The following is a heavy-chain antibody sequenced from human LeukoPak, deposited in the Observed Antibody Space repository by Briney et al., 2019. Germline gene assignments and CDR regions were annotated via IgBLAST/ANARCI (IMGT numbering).Heavy chain of an antibody. CDR2: TYYRSKWYF. D-gene: IGHD4-17*01. V-gene: IGHV6-1*01. CDR3: ARGPLRYFDY. CDR1: GDSVSSNSTT. J-gene: IGHJ4*02. Sequence: SQTLSLTCAISGDSVSSNSTTWSWIRQSPSRGLEWLGRTYYRSKWYFDYAVAVKSRITIKPDTPKNQFSLQLNSVTPEDTAVYYCARGPLRYFDYWGQGSLVTVSS.